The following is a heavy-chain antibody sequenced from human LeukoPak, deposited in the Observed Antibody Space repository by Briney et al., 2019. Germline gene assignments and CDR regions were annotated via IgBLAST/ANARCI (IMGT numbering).Heavy chain of an antibody. CDR2: IYHSGST. Sequence: SETLSLTCTVSGYFINGGYYWGWIRQPPGKGLEWIGSIYHSGSTYYNPSLKSRVTISVDTSKNQFSLKLSSVTAADTAVYYCARGGSYGGRYNWFDPWGQGTLVTVSS. V-gene: IGHV4-38-2*02. CDR3: ARGGSYGGRYNWFDP. D-gene: IGHD5-18*01. J-gene: IGHJ5*02. CDR1: GYFINGGYY.